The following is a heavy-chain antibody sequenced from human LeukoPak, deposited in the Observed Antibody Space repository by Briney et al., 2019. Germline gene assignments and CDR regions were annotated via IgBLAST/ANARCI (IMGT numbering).Heavy chain of an antibody. CDR2: ISWNSGSI. V-gene: IGHV3-9*01. J-gene: IGHJ5*02. CDR3: AKVPCSSTSCYVGWFDP. D-gene: IGHD2-2*01. CDR1: RFTFDDYA. Sequence: PGGSLRLSCAASRFTFDDYAMHWVRQAPGKGLEWVSGISWNSGSIGYADSVKGRFTISRDNAKNSLYLQMNSLRAEDTALYYCAKVPCSSTSCYVGWFDPWGQGTLVTVSS.